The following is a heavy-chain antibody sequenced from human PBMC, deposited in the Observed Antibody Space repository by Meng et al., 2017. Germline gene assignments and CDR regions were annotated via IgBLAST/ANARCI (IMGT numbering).Heavy chain of an antibody. Sequence: ESLKISCTVSGGSISSYYWSWIRQPPGKGLEWIGYIYYSGSTNYNPSLKSRVTISVDTSKNQFPLKLSTVTAADTAVYYCAGTEDYYFDYWGQGTLVTVSS. CDR1: GGSISSYY. V-gene: IGHV4-59*01. D-gene: IGHD3/OR15-3a*01. J-gene: IGHJ4*02. CDR3: AGTEDYYFDY. CDR2: IYYSGST.